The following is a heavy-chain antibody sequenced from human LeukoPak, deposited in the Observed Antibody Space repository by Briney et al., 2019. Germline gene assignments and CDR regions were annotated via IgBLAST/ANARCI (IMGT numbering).Heavy chain of an antibody. CDR1: GGSFSGYY. CDR2: IYYSGST. D-gene: IGHD4-23*01. V-gene: IGHV4-34*09. CDR3: ARALYGGNSGVLLDY. Sequence: TLSLTCAVYGGSFSGYYWSWIRQPPGKGLEWIGYIYYSGSTYYNPSLKSRVTISVDTSKNQFSLKLSSVTAADTTVYYCARALYGGNSGVLLDYWGQGTLVTVSS. J-gene: IGHJ4*02.